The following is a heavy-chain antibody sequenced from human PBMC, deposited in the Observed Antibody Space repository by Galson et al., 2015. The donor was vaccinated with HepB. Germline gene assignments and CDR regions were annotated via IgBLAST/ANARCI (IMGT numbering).Heavy chain of an antibody. J-gene: IGHJ3*02. Sequence: QSGAEVKKPGESLKISCKGSGYSFTSYWIGWVRQMPGKGLEWMGIIYPGDSDTRYSPSFQGQVTISADKSISTAYLQWSSLKASDTAMYYCAISRPYCSGGSCYSAFDIWGQGTMVTVSS. CDR2: IYPGDSDT. V-gene: IGHV5-51*03. CDR1: GYSFTSYW. D-gene: IGHD2-15*01. CDR3: AISRPYCSGGSCYSAFDI.